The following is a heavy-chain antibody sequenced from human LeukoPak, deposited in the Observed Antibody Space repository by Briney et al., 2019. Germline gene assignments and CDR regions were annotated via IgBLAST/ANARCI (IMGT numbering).Heavy chain of an antibody. CDR1: GGSFSGYY. CDR2: INHSGST. Sequence: SETLSLTCAVYGGSFSGYYWSWIRQPPGKGLEWIGEINHSGSTNYNPSLKSRVTISVDTSKNQFSLKLSSVTAADTAVYYCARGSALLWYTNFDYWGQGTLVTVSS. D-gene: IGHD3-10*01. CDR3: ARGSALLWYTNFDY. V-gene: IGHV4-34*01. J-gene: IGHJ4*02.